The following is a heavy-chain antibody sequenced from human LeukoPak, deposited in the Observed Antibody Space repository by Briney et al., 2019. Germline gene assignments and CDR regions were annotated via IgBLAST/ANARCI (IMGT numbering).Heavy chain of an antibody. CDR1: GFTFSSYG. V-gene: IGHV3-30*03. CDR2: ISYDGSNK. D-gene: IGHD5-18*01. Sequence: GRSLRLSCAASGFTFSSYGMHWVRQAPGKGLEWVAVISYDGSNKYYADSVKGRFTISRDNSKNTLYLQMNSLKTEDTAVYYCTTVSGIQLWPIYYFDYWGQGTLVTVSS. J-gene: IGHJ4*02. CDR3: TTVSGIQLWPIYYFDY.